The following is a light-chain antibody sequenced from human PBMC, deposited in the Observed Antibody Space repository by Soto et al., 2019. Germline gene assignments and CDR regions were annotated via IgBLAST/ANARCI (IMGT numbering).Light chain of an antibody. Sequence: DIQMTQSPATLSGSVGDRVTTTCRASQTISSWLAWYQQKPGKAPKRLIYAASSLQSGVPSRFSGSGSGTEFTLTISSLQPEDFATYYCLQHNSYPPTFGQGTKVDIK. J-gene: IGKJ1*01. CDR2: AAS. CDR3: LQHNSYPPT. CDR1: QTISSW. V-gene: IGKV1-17*01.